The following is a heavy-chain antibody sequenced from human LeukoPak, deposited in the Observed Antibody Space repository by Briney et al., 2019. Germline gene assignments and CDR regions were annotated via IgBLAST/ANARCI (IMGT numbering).Heavy chain of an antibody. J-gene: IGHJ4*02. D-gene: IGHD5-18*01. Sequence: GGSLRLSCAASEFTFSSYNMNWVRQAPGKGLEWVSSISSSSSYIYYADSVKGRITISRDNAKNSLFLQMNSLRAEDTAVYYCSRLRGYSYGYADYWGQGTLVTVSS. V-gene: IGHV3-21*01. CDR2: ISSSSSYI. CDR3: SRLRGYSYGYADY. CDR1: EFTFSSYN.